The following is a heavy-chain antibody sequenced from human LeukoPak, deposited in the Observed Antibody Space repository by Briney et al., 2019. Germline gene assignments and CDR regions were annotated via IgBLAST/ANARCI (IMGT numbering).Heavy chain of an antibody. CDR3: AKERLTTTTFDS. J-gene: IGHJ4*02. CDR1: GFTLSTYG. Sequence: GRSLRLSCAASGFTLSTYGMYWVRQAPGKGLEWVAVIWNDGSNKHYADSVKGRFTISRDNGKNTLSLQMNSLRAEDTALYYCAKERLTTTTFDSWGRGTLVTVSS. D-gene: IGHD4-11*01. CDR2: IWNDGSNK. V-gene: IGHV3-33*06.